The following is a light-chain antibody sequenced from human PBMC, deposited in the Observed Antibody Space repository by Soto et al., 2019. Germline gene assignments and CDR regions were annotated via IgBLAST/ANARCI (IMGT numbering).Light chain of an antibody. Sequence: DIQMTQSPSTLSASVGDRVTITCRASQTISTWLAWYQAKPGTAPKLLIYKASNLGSGVPSRFSCSGSRTEFTLTITSLQPDDFATYYCQQYNTYWTFGQGTKVEIK. CDR3: QQYNTYWT. CDR2: KAS. J-gene: IGKJ1*01. V-gene: IGKV1-5*03. CDR1: QTISTW.